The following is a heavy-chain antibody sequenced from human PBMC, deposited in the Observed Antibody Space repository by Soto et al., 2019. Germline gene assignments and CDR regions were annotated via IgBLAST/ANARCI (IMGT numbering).Heavy chain of an antibody. CDR3: SRDRAEAGTYYYGMDV. Sequence: RIYATGTTDYNPSLKSRVMMSVDTSKNQFSLQLNSVTPEDTAVYYCSRDRAEAGTYYYGMDVWGQGTTVTVSS. CDR2: IYATGTT. J-gene: IGHJ6*02. V-gene: IGHV4-4*07. D-gene: IGHD6-19*01.